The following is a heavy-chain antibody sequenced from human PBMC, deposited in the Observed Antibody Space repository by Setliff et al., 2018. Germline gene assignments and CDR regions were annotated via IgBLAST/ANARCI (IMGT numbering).Heavy chain of an antibody. CDR1: GGSISSYY. CDR3: ARAGGSGWYFDAFDI. V-gene: IGHV4-59*01. D-gene: IGHD6-19*01. Sequence: SETLSLTCTVSGGSISSYYWSWIRQPPGKGLEWIGYIYYSGSTNYNPSLKSRVTISVDTSKNQFSLKLSSVTAADTAVYYCARAGGSGWYFDAFDIWGQGTMVTVSS. CDR2: IYYSGST. J-gene: IGHJ3*02.